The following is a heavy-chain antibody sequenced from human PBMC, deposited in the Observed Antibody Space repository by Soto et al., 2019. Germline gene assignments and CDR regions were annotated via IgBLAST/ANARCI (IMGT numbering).Heavy chain of an antibody. Sequence: ASVKVSCKASGYTFTNFDIHWVRQASGQRLEWVGWMNPSSGNTGYAQKFQGRVTMTRDTPTSTVYMELSSLRSEDTAVYYCARDHVDTAMVPDDYYYYYGMDVWGQGTTVTVSS. V-gene: IGHV1-8*01. CDR1: GYTFTNFD. J-gene: IGHJ6*02. CDR3: ARDHVDTAMVPDDYYYYYGMDV. D-gene: IGHD5-18*01. CDR2: MNPSSGNT.